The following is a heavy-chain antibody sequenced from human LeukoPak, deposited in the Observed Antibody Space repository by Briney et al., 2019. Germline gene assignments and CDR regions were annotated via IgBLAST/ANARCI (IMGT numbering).Heavy chain of an antibody. J-gene: IGHJ4*02. CDR1: GFTFSSYA. Sequence: GGSLRLSCAASGFTFSSYAMSWVRQAPGKGLEWVSAISGSGGSTYYADSVKGWFTISRDNSKNTLYLQMNSLRAEDTAVYYCAKDHVMVAVAAPFDYWGQGTLVTVSS. CDR2: ISGSGGST. V-gene: IGHV3-23*01. D-gene: IGHD6-19*01. CDR3: AKDHVMVAVAAPFDY.